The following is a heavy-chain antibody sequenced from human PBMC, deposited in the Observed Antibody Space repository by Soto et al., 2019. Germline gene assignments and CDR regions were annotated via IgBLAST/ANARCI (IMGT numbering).Heavy chain of an antibody. V-gene: IGHV4-30-4*01. Sequence: QVQLQESGPGVVEPSQTLSLTCTVSGGSINNNGYFWSWIRQPPGSGLEWIGHIYNSGSTYSNPSPKSRLTISVDTSKNQFSLKLSSVTAADTAVYYCARGPSGDKVDYWGQGTLVTVSS. J-gene: IGHJ4*02. CDR1: GGSINNNGYF. CDR2: IYNSGST. CDR3: ARGPSGDKVDY. D-gene: IGHD1-26*01.